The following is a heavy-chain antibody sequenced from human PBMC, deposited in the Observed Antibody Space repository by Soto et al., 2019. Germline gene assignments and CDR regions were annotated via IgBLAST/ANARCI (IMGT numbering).Heavy chain of an antibody. CDR2: IYYSGGT. Sequence: SETLSLTCTVSGGSISSGGYYWSWIRQHPGKGLEWIGYIYYSGGTYYNPSLKSRVTISVDTSKNQFSLKLSSVTAADTAVYYCARDVVPAAIISEEIRWFDPWGQGTLVTVS. V-gene: IGHV4-31*03. J-gene: IGHJ5*02. CDR1: GGSISSGGYY. CDR3: ARDVVPAAIISEEIRWFDP. D-gene: IGHD2-2*01.